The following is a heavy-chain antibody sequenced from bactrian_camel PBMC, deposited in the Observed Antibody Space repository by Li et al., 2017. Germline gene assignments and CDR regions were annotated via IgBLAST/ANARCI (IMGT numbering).Heavy chain of an antibody. V-gene: IGHV3-2*01. J-gene: IGHJ4*01. CDR1: GFTFSSYT. CDR2: IYEEGTKT. D-gene: IGHD3*01. Sequence: QVQLVESGGGSVQPGGSLRLSCAASGFTFSSYTMYWVRQVPGKGLEWLSSIYEEGTKTYYSDSVKGRFTISRDNAKNTLYLQLNSLKTDDTAMYYCAAAWVPWGTFACSMTYDYWGQGTQVTVS. CDR3: AAAWVPWGTFACSMTYDY.